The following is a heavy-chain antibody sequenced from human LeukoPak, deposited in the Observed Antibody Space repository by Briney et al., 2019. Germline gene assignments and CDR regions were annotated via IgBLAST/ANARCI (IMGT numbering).Heavy chain of an antibody. V-gene: IGHV3-21*01. CDR3: ARGDYYDSSGFYHDAFDI. CDR1: GFTFSTYN. J-gene: IGHJ3*02. D-gene: IGHD3-22*01. Sequence: PGGSLRLSCAASGFTFSTYNMNWVRQAPGKGLQWVSSISPTGSYRYYATSVKGRFTISRDNAKNSLYLQMNSLRAEDTAVYYCARGDYYDSSGFYHDAFDIWGQGTMVTVSS. CDR2: ISPTGSYR.